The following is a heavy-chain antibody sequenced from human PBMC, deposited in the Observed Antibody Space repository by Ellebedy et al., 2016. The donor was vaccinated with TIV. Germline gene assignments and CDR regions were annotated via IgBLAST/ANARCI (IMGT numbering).Heavy chain of an antibody. J-gene: IGHJ4*01. CDR3: ARDFDTAPMKTIFDY. CDR2: ITSNSQYI. Sequence: PGGSLRLSCAGSGFTFSRRCMHWVRQAPGKGLEWVSSITSNSQYIDYGDSVKGRFTVSRDNAKNSLYLQMNNLRAEDTAVYYCARDFDTAPMKTIFDYWGHGTLVTVSS. CDR1: GFTFSRRC. V-gene: IGHV3-21*01. D-gene: IGHD5-18*01.